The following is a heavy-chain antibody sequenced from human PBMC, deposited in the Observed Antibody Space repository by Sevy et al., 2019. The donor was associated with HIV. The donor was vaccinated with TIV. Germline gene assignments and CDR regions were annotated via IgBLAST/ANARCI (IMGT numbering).Heavy chain of an antibody. V-gene: IGHV3-30-3*01. CDR3: ARGLDPQKQWLVLSDY. J-gene: IGHJ4*02. D-gene: IGHD6-19*01. CDR1: GFTFSSYA. Sequence: GGSLRLSCAASGFTFSSYAMHWVRQAPGKGLEWVAVISYDGSNKYYADSVKGRFTISRDNSKNTLYLQMNSLRAEDTAMYYCARGLDPQKQWLVLSDYWGQGTLVTVSS. CDR2: ISYDGSNK.